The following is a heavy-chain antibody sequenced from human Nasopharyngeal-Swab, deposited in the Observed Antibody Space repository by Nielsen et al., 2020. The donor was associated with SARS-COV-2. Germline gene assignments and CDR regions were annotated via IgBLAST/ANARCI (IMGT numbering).Heavy chain of an antibody. CDR1: GFTFSRYG. CDR3: AKTSYEVLYQGRVDY. V-gene: IGHV3-30*18. D-gene: IGHD2-2*02. J-gene: IGHJ4*02. CDR2: TSYQGSNT. Sequence: GGSLRLSCVASGFTFSRYGMHWVRQAPGKGLEWVAITSYQGSNTYYADSVKGRFTISRDNSKNTLYLQMNSLRAEDTAMYYCAKTSYEVLYQGRVDYWGQGTLVTVSS.